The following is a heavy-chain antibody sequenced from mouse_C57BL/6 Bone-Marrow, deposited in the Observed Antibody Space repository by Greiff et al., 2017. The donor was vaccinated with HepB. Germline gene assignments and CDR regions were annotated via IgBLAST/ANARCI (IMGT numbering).Heavy chain of an antibody. CDR3: AGIYYDYLSYWYFDV. CDR2: FHPYNDDT. V-gene: IGHV1-47*01. J-gene: IGHJ1*03. Sequence: QVQLQQSGAELVKPGASVKMSCKASGYTFTTYPIEWMKQNHGKSLEWIGNFHPYNDDTKYNEKFKGKATLTVEKSSSTVYLELSRLTSDDSAVYYCAGIYYDYLSYWYFDVWGTGTTVTVSS. D-gene: IGHD2-4*01. CDR1: GYTFTTYP.